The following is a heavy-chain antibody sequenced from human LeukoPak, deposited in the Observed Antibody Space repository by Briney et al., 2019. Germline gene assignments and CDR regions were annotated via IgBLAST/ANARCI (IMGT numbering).Heavy chain of an antibody. CDR2: IASDGSRT. CDR3: ARERQDTVIHSGAFDI. CDR1: GFTFSNYF. D-gene: IGHD2-21*02. V-gene: IGHV3-30*04. Sequence: PGESLRLSCAASGFTFSNYFMHWVRQAPGKGLEWVADIASDGSRTFYVESVKGRFTISRDNSKNTLYLQMNSLRAEDTAAYYCARERQDTVIHSGAFDIWGQGTMVTVSS. J-gene: IGHJ3*02.